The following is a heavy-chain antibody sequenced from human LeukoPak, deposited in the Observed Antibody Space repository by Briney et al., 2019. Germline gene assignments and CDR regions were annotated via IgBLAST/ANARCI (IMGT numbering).Heavy chain of an antibody. Sequence: ASVKVSCKASGYTFSNYVISRVRQAPGQGLQWMGWISGYNGNTNYAQNFQGRVTMTTETSATTAYMELRSLTSDDTAVYYCARDTGYSSSWSDYWGQGTLVTVSS. CDR1: GYTFSNYV. CDR3: ARDTGYSSSWSDY. J-gene: IGHJ4*02. D-gene: IGHD6-13*01. V-gene: IGHV1-18*01. CDR2: ISGYNGNT.